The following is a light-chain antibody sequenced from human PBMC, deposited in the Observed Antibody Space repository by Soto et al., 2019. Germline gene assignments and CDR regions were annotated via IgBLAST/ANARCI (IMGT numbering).Light chain of an antibody. CDR3: QQSFSTPYI. Sequence: DFQVTQSPSSLSASVGDRVTITCRASQSVNDYLNWYQQRPGKAPRLLIYAASTLHSGVPSRFSGSGFGTDFSLTITSLQPEDSATYYCQQSFSTPYIFGQGTKVDIK. V-gene: IGKV1-39*01. J-gene: IGKJ2*01. CDR1: QSVNDY. CDR2: AAS.